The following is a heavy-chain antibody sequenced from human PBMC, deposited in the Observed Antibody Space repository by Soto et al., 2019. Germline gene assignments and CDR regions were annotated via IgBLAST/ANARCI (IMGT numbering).Heavy chain of an antibody. J-gene: IGHJ6*02. Sequence: AGGSLRLSCAASGFTFSSYAMSWVRQAPGKGLEWVSAISGSGGSTYYADSVKGRFTISRDDSKNTLYLQMNSLRAEDTAVYYCAKAFLGYCSSTSCQTAYYYYGMDVWGQGTTVTVSS. CDR3: AKAFLGYCSSTSCQTAYYYYGMDV. CDR2: ISGSGGST. CDR1: GFTFSSYA. V-gene: IGHV3-23*01. D-gene: IGHD2-2*01.